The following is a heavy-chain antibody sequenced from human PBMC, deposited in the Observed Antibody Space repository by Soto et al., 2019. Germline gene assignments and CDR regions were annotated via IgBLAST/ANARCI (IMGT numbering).Heavy chain of an antibody. CDR2: ISSSGTA. Sequence: EVQLVESGGALVQPGGSLRLSCEASGFTVSNLYMTWIRQAPGMGLEWVSVISSSGTAYYADSVKGRFTISIDSSKNTLFLQMNSLRAEDTAVYHCARDTFGGAYDFCHGGQGTLVTVSS. J-gene: IGHJ4*02. D-gene: IGHD3-3*01. CDR3: ARDTFGGAYDFCH. CDR1: GFTVSNLY. V-gene: IGHV3-66*01.